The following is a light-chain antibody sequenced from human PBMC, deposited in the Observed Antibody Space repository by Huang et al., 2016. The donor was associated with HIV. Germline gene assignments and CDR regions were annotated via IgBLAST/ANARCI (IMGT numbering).Light chain of an antibody. J-gene: IGKJ4*01. CDR2: VAS. CDR1: QSVKSD. Sequence: EIEMTQSPAILSVSPGERATLSCRASQSVKSDLAWYLQKPGQAPRLLIYVASTRAMGIAAKFNGTGSGTEFSLSISNLQSDDFGVYYCQQYNDWPPLTFGGGTKVEI. V-gene: IGKV3-15*01. CDR3: QQYNDWPPLT.